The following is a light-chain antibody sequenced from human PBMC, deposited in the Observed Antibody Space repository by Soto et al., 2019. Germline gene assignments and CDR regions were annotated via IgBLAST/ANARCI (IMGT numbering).Light chain of an antibody. V-gene: IGLV1-36*01. Sequence: QSVLTQPPSVSEAPRQRVTISCSGSSSNIGNNAVNWYQQLPGKAPKLLIYYDDLLPSGVSDRFSGSKSGTSASLAISGLQSEDEADYYCAAWDDILNGEVFGTGTKVTVL. J-gene: IGLJ1*01. CDR1: SSNIGNNA. CDR3: AAWDDILNGEV. CDR2: YDD.